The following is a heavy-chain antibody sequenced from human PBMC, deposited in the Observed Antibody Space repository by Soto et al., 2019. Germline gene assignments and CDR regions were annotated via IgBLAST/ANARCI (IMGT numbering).Heavy chain of an antibody. J-gene: IGHJ4*02. CDR2: ISAYNGNT. Sequence: QVQLVQSGAEVKKPGASVKVSCKASGYTFTSYGISWVRQAPGQGLEWMGWISAYNGNTNYAQKFQGRVTITRDTSASTAYMELSSLRSEDTAVYYCAREGYSSGWYAYWGQGTLVTVSS. V-gene: IGHV1-18*01. CDR1: GYTFTSYG. D-gene: IGHD6-19*01. CDR3: AREGYSSGWYAY.